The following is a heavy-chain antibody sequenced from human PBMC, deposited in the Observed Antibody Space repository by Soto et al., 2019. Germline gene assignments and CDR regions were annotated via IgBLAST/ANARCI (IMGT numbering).Heavy chain of an antibody. Sequence: PGGSLRLSCAASGFSLSDHGVNWVRQAPGKGLEWISSVNRGASSLYYAESVEGRFTMSRDDAKNSVYLQMNSLRDEDTAVYYCARQINWRDGGAWGQGTLVTVSS. V-gene: IGHV3-48*02. CDR1: GFSLSDHG. CDR2: VNRGASSL. J-gene: IGHJ5*02. D-gene: IGHD3-16*01. CDR3: ARQINWRDGGA.